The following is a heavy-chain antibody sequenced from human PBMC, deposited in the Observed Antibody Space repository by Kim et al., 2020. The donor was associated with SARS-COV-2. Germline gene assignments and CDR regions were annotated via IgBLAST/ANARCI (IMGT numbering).Heavy chain of an antibody. CDR2: ISSSSSYI. J-gene: IGHJ4*02. Sequence: GGSLRLSCAASGFTFSSYSMNWVRQAPGKGLEWVSSISSSSSYIYYADSVKGRFTISRDNAKNSLYLKMNSLRAEDTAVYYCARDGHPFLWWLLTRPNYYFDFWGQGTLVTVSS. V-gene: IGHV3-21*01. CDR1: GFTFSSYS. CDR3: ARDGHPFLWWLLTRPNYYFDF. D-gene: IGHD2-21*01.